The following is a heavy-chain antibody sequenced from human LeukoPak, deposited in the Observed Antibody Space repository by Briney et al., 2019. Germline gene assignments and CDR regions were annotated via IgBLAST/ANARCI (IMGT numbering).Heavy chain of an antibody. CDR1: GGTFSSYA. D-gene: IGHD3-22*01. CDR3: ARGDYYNSPRRAFDI. V-gene: IGHV1-69*05. Sequence: SVKVSCKASGGTFSSYAISWVRQAPGQGLEWMGGIIPIFGTANYAQKFQGRVTITTDESTSTAYMELSSLRSEDTAVYYCARGDYYNSPRRAFDIWGQGTMVTVSS. J-gene: IGHJ3*02. CDR2: IIPIFGTA.